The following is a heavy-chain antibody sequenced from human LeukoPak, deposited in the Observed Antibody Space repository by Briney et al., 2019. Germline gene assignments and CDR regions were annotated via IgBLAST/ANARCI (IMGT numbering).Heavy chain of an antibody. V-gene: IGHV3-23*01. CDR2: ISNSGGST. Sequence: GGSLRLSCAASGFTFSSYAMSWVRQAPGKGLEWVSGISNSGGSTNDADSVKGRFTISRDNSKKTLYLQMNSLRAEDTAVYYCAKGVLMGDDAGLFDYWGQGTLVTVSS. J-gene: IGHJ4*02. D-gene: IGHD3-16*01. CDR1: GFTFSSYA. CDR3: AKGVLMGDDAGLFDY.